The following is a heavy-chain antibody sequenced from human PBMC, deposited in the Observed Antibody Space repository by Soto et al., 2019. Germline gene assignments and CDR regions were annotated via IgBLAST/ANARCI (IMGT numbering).Heavy chain of an antibody. CDR2: MNPNGGGT. D-gene: IGHD3-3*01. J-gene: IGHJ6*03. CDR1: GYTFTGHY. V-gene: IGHV1-2*04. Sequence: QVQLVQSGAEVKEAGASVIVSCKASGYTFTGHYIHWLRQAPGQGLEWLGWMNPNGGGTNYAQKFQGWVSRTRDTSISTAYMELTRLRSDDTAVYFCASGSNYFGAPGYYYYMDVWGKGTTVTVSS. CDR3: ASGSNYFGAPGYYYYMDV.